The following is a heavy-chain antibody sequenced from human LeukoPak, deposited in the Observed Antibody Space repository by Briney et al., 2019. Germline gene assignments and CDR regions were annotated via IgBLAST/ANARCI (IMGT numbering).Heavy chain of an antibody. Sequence: GGSLRLSCAASGFIFRRFSMHWVRQAPGKGLEWVTVISYDGKDKSYTDSVRGRFTISRDNSKNTLYLQMNSLRPEDTAVYFCAKVSQGYYFDHWGQGILVTVSS. CDR2: ISYDGKDK. CDR1: GFIFRRFS. CDR3: AKVSQGYYFDH. V-gene: IGHV3-30*18. J-gene: IGHJ4*02.